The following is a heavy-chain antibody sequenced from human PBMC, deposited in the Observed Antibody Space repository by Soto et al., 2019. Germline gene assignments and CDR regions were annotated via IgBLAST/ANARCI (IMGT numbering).Heavy chain of an antibody. V-gene: IGHV3-30*18. Sequence: GGSLRLSCAASEFSFSTYGMHWVRKAPGKGLEWGAFISYDGSNKYYGDSVKGRFTISRDNSKNTLYLQMNSLRPDDTAVYYCAKGGHPWGSWGVYYLDYWGLGTLVTVSS. D-gene: IGHD3-16*01. J-gene: IGHJ4*02. CDR1: EFSFSTYG. CDR2: ISYDGSNK. CDR3: AKGGHPWGSWGVYYLDY.